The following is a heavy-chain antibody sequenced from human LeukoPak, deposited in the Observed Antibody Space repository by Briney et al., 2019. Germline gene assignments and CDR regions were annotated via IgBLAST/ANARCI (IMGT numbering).Heavy chain of an antibody. CDR1: GFTFSNYW. Sequence: GGSLRLSCAASGFTFSNYWMSWVRQAPGKGLEWVANIKQDGSEKYYVNSVKGRFTISRDDAKNSLYLQMNSLRAEDTAIYYCAREDDWNYEDYWGQGTLVTVPS. CDR3: AREDDWNYEDY. D-gene: IGHD1-7*01. J-gene: IGHJ4*02. V-gene: IGHV3-7*01. CDR2: IKQDGSEK.